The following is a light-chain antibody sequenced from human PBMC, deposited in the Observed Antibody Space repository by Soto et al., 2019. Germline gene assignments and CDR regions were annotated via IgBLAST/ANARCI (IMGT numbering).Light chain of an antibody. CDR2: AAS. CDR3: QQGNSFPWT. CDR1: QGLGSS. Sequence: DIQMTQSPSSVSASVGDRVTITCRSSQGLGSSLAWFQQKPGKAPKLLIYAASNLHSGVPSRFSGSGSGTDFTLTISSLQHEDFATYYCQQGNSFPWTFGQGTKVDIK. J-gene: IGKJ1*01. V-gene: IGKV1-12*01.